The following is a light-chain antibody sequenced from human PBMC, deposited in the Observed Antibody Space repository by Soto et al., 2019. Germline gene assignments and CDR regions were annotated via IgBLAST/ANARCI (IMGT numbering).Light chain of an antibody. CDR2: EVS. V-gene: IGLV2-8*01. CDR3: SSYAGSNNLL. J-gene: IGLJ2*01. CDR1: SSDVGGYNY. Sequence: QSALTQPPSASGSPGQSVTISCTGTSSDVGGYNYVSWYQQHPGKPPKLMIYEVSKRPSGVPDRFSGSKSGNTASLTVSGRQAEDEADYYCSSYAGSNNLLFGGGTKLTVL.